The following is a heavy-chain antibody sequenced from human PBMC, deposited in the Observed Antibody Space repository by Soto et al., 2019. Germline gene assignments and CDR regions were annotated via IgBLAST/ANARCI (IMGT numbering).Heavy chain of an antibody. CDR2: IKSKADGGTT. V-gene: IGHV3-15*01. CDR3: TPHPDYGDYTNWFDP. D-gene: IGHD4-17*01. J-gene: IGHJ5*02. Sequence: EVQLVESGGGLVKPGGSLRLSCAASGFTFSNAWMSWVRQAPGKGLEWVGRIKSKADGGTTDYAAPVKGRFTISRDDSKNTLYLQMNSLKTEDTAVYYCTPHPDYGDYTNWFDPWGQGTLVTVSS. CDR1: GFTFSNAW.